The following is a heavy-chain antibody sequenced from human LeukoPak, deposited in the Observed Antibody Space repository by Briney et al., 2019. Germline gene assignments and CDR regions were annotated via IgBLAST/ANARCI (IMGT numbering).Heavy chain of an antibody. V-gene: IGHV3-7*01. Sequence: GGSLRLSCAASGFTFSSYWMSWVRQAPGKGLEWVANIKQDGSEKYYVDSVKGRFPISRDNAKNSLYLQMNSLRAEDTAVYYCAREYYYDSSGKPALDYWGQGTLVTVSS. J-gene: IGHJ4*02. CDR1: GFTFSSYW. CDR3: AREYYYDSSGKPALDY. D-gene: IGHD3-22*01. CDR2: IKQDGSEK.